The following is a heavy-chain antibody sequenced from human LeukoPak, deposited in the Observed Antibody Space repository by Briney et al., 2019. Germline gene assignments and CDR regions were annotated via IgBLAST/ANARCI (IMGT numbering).Heavy chain of an antibody. CDR1: GYSFTSYY. CDR2: INPSGSST. V-gene: IGHV1-46*01. Sequence: GASVKVSCRASGYSFTSYYMHWVRQAPGQGLEWMGLINPSGSSTSYAQKFQGRLSLTRDMSTSTDYMELSSLRSEDTAVYYCARENSGGETAGWFAPWGKGTLVTVSS. J-gene: IGHJ5*02. CDR3: ARENSGGETAGWFAP. D-gene: IGHD3-10*01.